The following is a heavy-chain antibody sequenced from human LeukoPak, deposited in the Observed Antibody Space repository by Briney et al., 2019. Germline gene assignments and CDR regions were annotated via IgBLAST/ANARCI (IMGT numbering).Heavy chain of an antibody. D-gene: IGHD3-3*01. Sequence: PGGSLRLSCAASGFIFTNYFMSWVRQAPGNGLEWVASIKHDGSEKYYVDSVRGRFTISRDNTKNSLYLQMSSLRAEDTAVYYCATDRGWRTSGYYLYYFEYWGQGTLVTFSS. CDR3: ATDRGWRTSGYYLYYFEY. V-gene: IGHV3-7*01. CDR1: GFIFTNYF. CDR2: IKHDGSEK. J-gene: IGHJ4*02.